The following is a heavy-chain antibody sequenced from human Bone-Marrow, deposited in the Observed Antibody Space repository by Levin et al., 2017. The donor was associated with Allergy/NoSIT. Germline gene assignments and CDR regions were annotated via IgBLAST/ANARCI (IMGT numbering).Heavy chain of an antibody. V-gene: IGHV1-58*01. Sequence: KISCKASGFTFTSSAVQWVRQARGQRLEWIGWIVVGSGNTNYAQKFQERVTITRDMSTSTAYMELSSLRSEDTAVYYCAAGGEYYYGSGEARWGQGTLVTVSS. CDR1: GFTFTSSA. CDR3: AAGGEYYYGSGEAR. D-gene: IGHD3-10*01. J-gene: IGHJ4*02. CDR2: IVVGSGNT.